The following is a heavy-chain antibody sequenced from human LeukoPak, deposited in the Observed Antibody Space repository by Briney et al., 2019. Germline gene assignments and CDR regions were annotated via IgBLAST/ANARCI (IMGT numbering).Heavy chain of an antibody. J-gene: IGHJ4*02. Sequence: SETLSLTCTVSGGSISSGSYYWSWIRQPAGKGLEWIGRIYTSGSTNYNPSLKSRVTISVDTSKNQFSLKLSSVTAADTAVYYCARSGSYYGDYFDYWGQGTLVTVSS. CDR1: GGSISSGSYY. CDR3: ARSGSYYGDYFDY. D-gene: IGHD1-26*01. CDR2: IYTSGST. V-gene: IGHV4-61*02.